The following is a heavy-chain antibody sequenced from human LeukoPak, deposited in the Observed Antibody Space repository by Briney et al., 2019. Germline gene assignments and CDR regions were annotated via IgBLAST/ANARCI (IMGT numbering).Heavy chain of an antibody. D-gene: IGHD3-22*01. CDR1: GGSFSGYY. J-gene: IGHJ5*02. CDR2: INHSGNT. V-gene: IGHV4-34*01. Sequence: SETLSLTCAVYGGSFSGYYWSWIRQPPGKGLEWIGEINHSGNTNYNPSLKSRVTISVDTSKNQFSLKLSSVTAADTAVYYCARGPLYYYDSSGYRNWFDPWGQGTLVTVSS. CDR3: ARGPLYYYDSSGYRNWFDP.